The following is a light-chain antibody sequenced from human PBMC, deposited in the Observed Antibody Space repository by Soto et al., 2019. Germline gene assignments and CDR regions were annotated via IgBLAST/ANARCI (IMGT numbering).Light chain of an antibody. J-gene: IGKJ4*01. Sequence: EIGLTQSPGTLSLSPGGRATLSCRASQSVSRNYVAWDQQKPGQAPRLLIYGASSRASGIPDRFSGSGSGADFTLSITRLEPEDFALYYCQQYGSTPLTCGGGTKVEIK. CDR3: QQYGSTPLT. CDR2: GAS. V-gene: IGKV3-20*01. CDR1: QSVSRNY.